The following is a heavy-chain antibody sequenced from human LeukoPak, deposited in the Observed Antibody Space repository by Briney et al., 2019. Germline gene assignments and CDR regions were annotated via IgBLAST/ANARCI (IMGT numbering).Heavy chain of an antibody. V-gene: IGHV1-69*04. CDR1: GGTFSSYA. D-gene: IGHD3-10*01. Sequence: SVKVSCKASGGTFSSYAISWVRQAPGQGLEWMARIIPIFGIANYAQKFQGRVTITTDKSTSTAYMELSSLRSEDTAVYYCARDPGSVRGDNFDYGGQGTLVTVS. J-gene: IGHJ4*02. CDR3: ARDPGSVRGDNFDY. CDR2: IIPIFGIA.